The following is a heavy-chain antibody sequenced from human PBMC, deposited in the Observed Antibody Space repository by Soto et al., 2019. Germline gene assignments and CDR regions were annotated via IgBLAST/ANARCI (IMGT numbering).Heavy chain of an antibody. D-gene: IGHD6-13*01. Sequence: QVQLQESGPGLVKPSGTLSLTCAVSGGSISSSNWWSWVRQPPGKGLEWIGEIYHSGSTNYNPSLKSRVTISVDKSKNKFSLKLSSVTAADTAVYYCGRVSRIVAAAGPSRPDYWGQGTLVTVSS. J-gene: IGHJ4*02. V-gene: IGHV4-4*02. CDR2: IYHSGST. CDR3: GRVSRIVAAAGPSRPDY. CDR1: GGSISSSNW.